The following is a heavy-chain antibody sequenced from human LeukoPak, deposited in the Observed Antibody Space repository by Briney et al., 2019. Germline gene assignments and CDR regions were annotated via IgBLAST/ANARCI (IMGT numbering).Heavy chain of an antibody. Sequence: GGSLRLSCAASGFTFNTYWMTWVRQAPGRGLEWVANVRQDGGEGHYVDSVKGRFTVSRDNAKNSLYLQMNSLRAEDTAVYYCARQDYGDYGYYYYGMDVWGQGTTVTVSS. CDR2: VRQDGGEG. V-gene: IGHV3-7*01. D-gene: IGHD4-17*01. CDR1: GFTFNTYW. J-gene: IGHJ6*02. CDR3: ARQDYGDYGYYYYGMDV.